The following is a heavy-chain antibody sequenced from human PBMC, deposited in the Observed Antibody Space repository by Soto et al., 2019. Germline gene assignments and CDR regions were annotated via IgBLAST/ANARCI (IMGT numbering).Heavy chain of an antibody. J-gene: IGHJ4*02. D-gene: IGHD3-22*01. V-gene: IGHV4-61*01. CDR3: ARDVSGSSGYYNFDY. CDR1: GGSVCSGSYY. CDR2: IYYSGST. Sequence: SETLSLSCTVSGGSVCSGSYYWSWIRQPPGKGLEWIGYIYYSGSTNYNPSLKSRVTISVDTSKNQFSLKLSSVTAADTAVYYCARDVSGSSGYYNFDYWGQGTLVTVSS.